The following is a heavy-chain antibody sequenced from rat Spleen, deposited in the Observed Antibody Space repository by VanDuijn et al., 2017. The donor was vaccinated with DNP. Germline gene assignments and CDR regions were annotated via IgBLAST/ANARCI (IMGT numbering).Heavy chain of an antibody. CDR2: ISYDGGRT. J-gene: IGHJ2*01. Sequence: EVQLVESGGGLVQPGRSLKLSCAASGFTFSDYYMAWVRQAPTKGLEWVAAISYDGGRTYYRDSVKDRFTISRDNAKSTLYLQMDSLRSEDTATYYCATSSYFGYDYGFAYWGQGVMVTVSS. D-gene: IGHD1-7*01. CDR1: GFTFSDYY. CDR3: ATSSYFGYDYGFAY. V-gene: IGHV5-20*01.